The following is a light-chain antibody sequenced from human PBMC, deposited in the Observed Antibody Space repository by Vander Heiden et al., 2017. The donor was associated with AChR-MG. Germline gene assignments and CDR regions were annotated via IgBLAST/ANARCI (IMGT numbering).Light chain of an antibody. CDR2: GAS. V-gene: IGKV3-15*01. CDR3: QQYNMWPLN. Sequence: EILMTQSPATLSVSPGERATLSCRASQIFGSNLAWYQQKPGQAPRLLIYGASTRATGIPARFSGSGSGTEFTLTISSLQSEDFAVYYCQQYNMWPLNFGGGTKVEIK. CDR1: QIFGSN. J-gene: IGKJ4*01.